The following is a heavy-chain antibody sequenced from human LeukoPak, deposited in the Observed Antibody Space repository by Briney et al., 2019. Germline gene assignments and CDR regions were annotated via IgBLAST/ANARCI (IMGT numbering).Heavy chain of an antibody. CDR2: IYSGGST. CDR3: ARSTRRYFDY. D-gene: IGHD2-15*01. Sequence: GGSLRLSCAASGFTVSSNYMSWVRQAPGKRLEWVSVIYSGGSTYYADSVKGRFTISRDNSKNTLYLQMNSLRAEDTAVYYCARSTRRYFDYWGQGTLVTVSS. CDR1: GFTVSSNY. V-gene: IGHV3-53*01. J-gene: IGHJ4*02.